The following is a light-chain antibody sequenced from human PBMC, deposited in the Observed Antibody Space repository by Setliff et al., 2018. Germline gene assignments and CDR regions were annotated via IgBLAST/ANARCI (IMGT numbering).Light chain of an antibody. CDR2: AVS. CDR3: NAYTSGSTYV. J-gene: IGLJ1*01. V-gene: IGLV2-14*03. CDR1: SSDVGSYGL. Sequence: QSVLAQPASVSGSPGQSITISCSGTSSDVGSYGLVSWYQQHPGKAPKLIIYAVSDRPLGVSNRFSGSKSGNTASLTISGLQTEDEADYYCNAYTSGSTYVFGTGTKVTVL.